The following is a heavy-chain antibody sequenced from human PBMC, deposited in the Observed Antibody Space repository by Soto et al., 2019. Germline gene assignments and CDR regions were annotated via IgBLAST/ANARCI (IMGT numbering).Heavy chain of an antibody. Sequence: GGSLRLSCAASGFTFSSYAMSWVRQAPGKGLEWVSAISGSGGNTYYADSVKGRFTISRDNSKNTLYLQMNSLRAEDTAVYYCAKETLGYCSSGSCRIDYWGQGTLVTVSS. CDR3: AKETLGYCSSGSCRIDY. J-gene: IGHJ4*02. D-gene: IGHD2-15*01. CDR1: GFTFSSYA. V-gene: IGHV3-23*01. CDR2: ISGSGGNT.